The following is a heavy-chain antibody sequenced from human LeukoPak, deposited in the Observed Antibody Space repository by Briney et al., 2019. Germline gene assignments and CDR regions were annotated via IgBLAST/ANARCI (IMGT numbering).Heavy chain of an antibody. CDR3: ARGYYYYYMDV. CDR2: IKQDGSEK. V-gene: IGHV3-7*03. Sequence: PGGSLRLSCAASGFTFSSYWMSWVRQAPGKGLEWVANIKQDGSEKYYVDSVKGRFTISRDNAKNSLYLQMNSLRAEDTALYYCARGYYYYYMDVWGKGTTVTVSS. J-gene: IGHJ6*03. CDR1: GFTFSSYW.